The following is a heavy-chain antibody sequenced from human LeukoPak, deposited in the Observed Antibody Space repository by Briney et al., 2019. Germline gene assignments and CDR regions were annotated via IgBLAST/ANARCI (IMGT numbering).Heavy chain of an antibody. J-gene: IGHJ6*03. CDR1: GFTFSSYW. CDR2: IKQDGSEK. CDR3: ARGRVSSSSWSSTYYYYFYMDV. Sequence: GGSLRLSCAASGFTFSSYWMSWVRQAPGKGLEWVANIKQDGSEKYYVDSVKGRFTISRDNAKNSLYLQMNSLRAEDTAVYFCARGRVSSSSWSSTYYYYFYMDVWGKGTTVTVSS. D-gene: IGHD6-13*01. V-gene: IGHV3-7*03.